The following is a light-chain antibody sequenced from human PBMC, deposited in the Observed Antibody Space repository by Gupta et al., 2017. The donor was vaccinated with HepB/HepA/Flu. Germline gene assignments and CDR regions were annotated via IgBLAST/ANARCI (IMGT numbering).Light chain of an antibody. V-gene: IGKV3-15*01. CDR1: QSVSSN. Sequence: VMTQSPATLSVSPGEIAILSCRASQSVSSNLAWYQQKPGQAPRLLIYGAAIRAAGIKASFSGSGSGTEFTLTISSRQAEDFASYYCQQDNDWATWTFGQGTKVEIK. CDR2: GAA. CDR3: QQDNDWATWT. J-gene: IGKJ1*01.